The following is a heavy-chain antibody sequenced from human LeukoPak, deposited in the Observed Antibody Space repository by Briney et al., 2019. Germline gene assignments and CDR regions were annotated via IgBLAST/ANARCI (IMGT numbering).Heavy chain of an antibody. Sequence: PGGSLRLSCAASGFTFSSYWMSWVRQAPGKGLEWVANIKQDGSEKYYVDSVKGRFTISRDNAKNSLYLQMNSLRAEDTAVYYCASFFRTYYDFWSGYYTPLDYYYMDVWGKGTTVTVSS. CDR2: IKQDGSEK. CDR1: GFTFSSYW. CDR3: ASFFRTYYDFWSGYYTPLDYYYMDV. D-gene: IGHD3-3*01. V-gene: IGHV3-7*03. J-gene: IGHJ6*03.